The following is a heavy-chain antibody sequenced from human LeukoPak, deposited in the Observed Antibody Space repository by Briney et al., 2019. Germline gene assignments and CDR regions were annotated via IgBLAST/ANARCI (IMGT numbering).Heavy chain of an antibody. V-gene: IGHV1-2*02. Sequence: ASVKVSCKASGYTSTGYYIHWVRQAPGQGLEWMGWINPNSGGTNYAQKFQGRVTMTRDTSISTAYMELSRLRSDDTAVYYCARSVEMATIMDDYWGQGTLVTVSS. CDR3: ARSVEMATIMDDY. CDR2: INPNSGGT. CDR1: GYTSTGYY. D-gene: IGHD5-24*01. J-gene: IGHJ4*02.